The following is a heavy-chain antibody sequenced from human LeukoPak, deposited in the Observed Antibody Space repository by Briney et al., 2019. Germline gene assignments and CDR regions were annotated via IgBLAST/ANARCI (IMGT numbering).Heavy chain of an antibody. CDR3: SRGRDPIPLGELTY. V-gene: IGHV1-69*05. Sequence: SVKVSCKTSGGAFSTHTINWVRQAPGQGLEWMGRIIPVFDKTNYAQKFQGGVTITTDESTSTAYMELSSLRSEDTAVYYCSRGRDPIPLGELTYWGQGTLISVSS. J-gene: IGHJ4*02. CDR2: IIPVFDKT. CDR1: GGAFSTHT. D-gene: IGHD3-16*01.